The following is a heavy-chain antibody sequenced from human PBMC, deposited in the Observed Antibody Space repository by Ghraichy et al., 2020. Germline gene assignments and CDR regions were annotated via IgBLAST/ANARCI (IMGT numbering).Heavy chain of an antibody. CDR2: ISGSGGST. CDR1: GFTFSSYA. V-gene: IGHV3-23*01. J-gene: IGHJ4*02. Sequence: GESLNISCAASGFTFSSYAMSWVRQAPGKGLEWVSAISGSGGSTYYADSVKGRFTISRDNSKNTLYLQMNSLRAEDTAVYYCAKDSSGWYRHNSFDYWGQGTLVTVSS. D-gene: IGHD6-19*01. CDR3: AKDSSGWYRHNSFDY.